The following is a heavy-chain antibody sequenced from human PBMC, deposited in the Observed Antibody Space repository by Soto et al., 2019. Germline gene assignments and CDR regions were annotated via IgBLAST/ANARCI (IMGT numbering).Heavy chain of an antibody. CDR2: IRPDESEK. V-gene: IGHV3-7*01. J-gene: IGHJ5*02. CDR1: GFTFSDSW. D-gene: IGHD4-4*01. Sequence: GGSLRLSCTASGFTFSDSWMTWVRQAPGKGLEWVARIRPDESEKKYADSVEGRFSISRDNAKNPMYLQMDSLRGEDTAVYYCVRGGSNYASWGQGTLVTVSS. CDR3: VRGGSNYAS.